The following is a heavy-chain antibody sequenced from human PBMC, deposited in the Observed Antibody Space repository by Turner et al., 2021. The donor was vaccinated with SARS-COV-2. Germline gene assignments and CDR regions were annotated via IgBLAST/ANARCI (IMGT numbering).Heavy chain of an antibody. CDR3: ARLMDTAMDYYGMDV. V-gene: IGHV4-39*01. J-gene: IGHJ6*02. CDR2: SYYSGIT. D-gene: IGHD5-18*01. Sequence: QLQLQESGPGLVKPSETLSLTCTVSVGSISSSSYYWGWIRQPPGKGLEWIGNSYYSGITYYNPSLKSRVTISVDTSKNQFSLKLSSVTAADTAVYYCARLMDTAMDYYGMDVWGQGTTVTVSS. CDR1: VGSISSSSYY.